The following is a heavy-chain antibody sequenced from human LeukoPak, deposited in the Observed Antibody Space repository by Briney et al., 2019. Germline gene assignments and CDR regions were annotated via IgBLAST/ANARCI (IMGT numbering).Heavy chain of an antibody. V-gene: IGHV3-7*01. CDR3: ARGRGWVDH. Sequence: PGGSLRLSCAASGFTFSSYWMTWVRQAPGKGLEWVANIHDDGHVRNYEDSVKGRFTISRDDARSSAYLQLRSLRAEDTALYFCARGRGWVDHWGQGTLVTVSS. CDR2: IHDDGHVR. CDR1: GFTFSSYW. J-gene: IGHJ4*02. D-gene: IGHD3-16*01.